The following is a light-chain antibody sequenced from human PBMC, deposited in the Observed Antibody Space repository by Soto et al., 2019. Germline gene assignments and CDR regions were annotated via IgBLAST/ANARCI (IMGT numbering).Light chain of an antibody. CDR3: QQYTNWPPLT. J-gene: IGKJ4*01. V-gene: IGKV3-15*01. CDR2: YAS. Sequence: EIVMTQSPATLSVSPGEGATLSCRASQSVHSDLAWYQQKPGQAPRLLIYYASTRATGIPARFSGSGSGTEFTLTISSLQSEDFAVYYCQQYTNWPPLTFGGGTKVEI. CDR1: QSVHSD.